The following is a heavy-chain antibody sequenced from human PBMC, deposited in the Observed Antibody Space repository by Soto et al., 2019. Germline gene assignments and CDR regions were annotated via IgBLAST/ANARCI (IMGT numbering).Heavy chain of an antibody. D-gene: IGHD3-10*01. Sequence: QVQLVQSGAEVKEPGDSVRVSCEASGYTFSAYYIHWVRQAPGQGLEWMGWINPKFGDTTYAQDFQGRVIMTRDMSISTVYMEWSRLTSDDTAIYYCARNMDYYYGPGSGNGHGVWGQGTTVTVFS. J-gene: IGHJ6*02. CDR2: INPKFGDT. V-gene: IGHV1-2*02. CDR3: ARNMDYYYGPGSGNGHGV. CDR1: GYTFSAYY.